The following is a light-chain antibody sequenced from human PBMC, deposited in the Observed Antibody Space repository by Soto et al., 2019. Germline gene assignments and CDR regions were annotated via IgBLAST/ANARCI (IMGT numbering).Light chain of an antibody. CDR3: AAWDVSLNGHV. Sequence: QSVLTQPHSAYESPGQWVTNSCSGSSSNIGTSSVHWFQQLPGTAPKLLISTTNQRPSGVPERFSGSKSGTSASLAISGLQSEDEADYYCAAWDVSLNGHVFGTGTRVTVL. J-gene: IGLJ1*01. CDR2: TTN. CDR1: SSNIGTSS. V-gene: IGLV1-44*01.